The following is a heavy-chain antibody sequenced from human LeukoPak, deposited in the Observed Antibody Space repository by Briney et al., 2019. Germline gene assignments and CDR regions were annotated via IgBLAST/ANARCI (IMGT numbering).Heavy chain of an antibody. CDR3: ARDPGYNPFYFDY. CDR1: GFPFSSYS. Sequence: PGGSLRLSCAASGFPFSSYSMNWVRQAPGKGLEWVSSSSSSGSYIYYADSVRGRFTISRDNAKNSLYLQMNSLRAEDTAVYYCARDPGYNPFYFDYWGQGTLVTVSS. V-gene: IGHV3-21*01. J-gene: IGHJ4*02. CDR2: SSSSGSYI. D-gene: IGHD5-24*01.